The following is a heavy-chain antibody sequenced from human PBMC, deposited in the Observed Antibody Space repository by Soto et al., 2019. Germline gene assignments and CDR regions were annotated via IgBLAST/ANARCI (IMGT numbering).Heavy chain of an antibody. Sequence: LSLACGGSGFTFSSYAMSWVRQAPGKGLEWVSGVSVSGANKYYADAVKGRFTISRDSSKXXXYXXXXXLXAEXPAAYYCADGGEWSFNFVYWGQGTQVTVSS. CDR2: VSVSGANK. CDR1: GFTFSSYA. V-gene: IGHV3-23*01. D-gene: IGHD3-3*01. CDR3: ADGGEWSFNFVY. J-gene: IGHJ4*02.